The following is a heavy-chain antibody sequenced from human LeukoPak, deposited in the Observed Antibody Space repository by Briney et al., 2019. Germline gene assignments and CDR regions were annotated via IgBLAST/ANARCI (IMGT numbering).Heavy chain of an antibody. D-gene: IGHD2-21*02. CDR2: ISDSGTTK. Sequence: GGSLRLSCGASGLTFRNYEMNWVRQAPGKGLEWIPYISDSGTTKNYADSVKGRFAVSRDNAKNSLYLQMNSLRAEDTAVYYCARDPEVTTDSSGGFDYWGQGTRVTVSS. CDR3: ARDPEVTTDSSGGFDY. V-gene: IGHV3-48*03. CDR1: GLTFRNYE. J-gene: IGHJ4*02.